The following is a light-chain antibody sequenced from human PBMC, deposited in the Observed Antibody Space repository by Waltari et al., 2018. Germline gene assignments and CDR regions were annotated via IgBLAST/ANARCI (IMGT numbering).Light chain of an antibody. J-gene: IGLJ3*02. CDR1: SSNIGPGYD. V-gene: IGLV1-40*01. CDR3: QSYDSSLSHWV. Sequence: QSVLTQTPSVSGAPGQRVIISCTGRSSNIGPGYDVHWYQQLPGTAPKLLISGNNKRPSGVPDRFFGSKSGTSASLAITGLQAEDEADYYCQSYDSSLSHWVFGGGTKLTVL. CDR2: GNN.